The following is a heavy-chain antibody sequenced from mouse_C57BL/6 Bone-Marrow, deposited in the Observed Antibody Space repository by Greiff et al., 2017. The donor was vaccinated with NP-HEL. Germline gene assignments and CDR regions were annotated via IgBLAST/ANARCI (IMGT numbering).Heavy chain of an antibody. CDR1: GYTFTSYW. CDR3: AREPTVVAYSYWYFDV. CDR2: IDPNSGGT. J-gene: IGHJ1*03. Sequence: VQLQQPGAELVKPGASVKLSCKASGYTFTSYWMHWVKQRPGRGLEWIGRIDPNSGGTKYNEKFKSKATLTVDKPYSTAYMQLSSLTSEDSAVYYCAREPTVVAYSYWYFDVWGTGTTVTVSS. V-gene: IGHV1-72*01. D-gene: IGHD1-1*01.